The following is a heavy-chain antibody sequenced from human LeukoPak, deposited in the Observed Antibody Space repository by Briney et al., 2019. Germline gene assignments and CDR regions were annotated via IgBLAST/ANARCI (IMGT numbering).Heavy chain of an antibody. D-gene: IGHD2/OR15-2a*01. CDR1: GGSISGSNYY. V-gene: IGHV4-39*01. CDR3: ASGRNLDAFEI. CDR2: IYYGGST. Sequence: SETLSLTCVVSGGSISGSNYYWGWIRQPPGKGPERTGSIYYGGSTYYKPSLKSRVSVSADTSKNKFSLKLSSVTAADTAVYYCASGRNLDAFEIWGQGTMVTVSS. J-gene: IGHJ3*02.